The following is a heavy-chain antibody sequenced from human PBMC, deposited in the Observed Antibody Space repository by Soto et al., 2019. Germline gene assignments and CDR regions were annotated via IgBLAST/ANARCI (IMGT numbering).Heavy chain of an antibody. D-gene: IGHD6-13*01. CDR2: VSYDGSTT. V-gene: IGHV3-30*18. J-gene: IGHJ4*02. CDR1: VFAFGRYG. Sequence: QVQLVESGGGVVQPGRSRTLSCAASVFAFGRYGMHWVRQAPGKGLEWVAVVSYDGSTTYYADSVKGRFPISRDNSKRALFLRMNSLRGADTAVYYCAKGMEEAAVHDSWGQGILVIVSS. CDR3: AKGMEEAAVHDS.